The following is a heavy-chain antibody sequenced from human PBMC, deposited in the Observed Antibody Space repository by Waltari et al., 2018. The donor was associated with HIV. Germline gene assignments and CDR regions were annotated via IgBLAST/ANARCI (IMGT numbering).Heavy chain of an antibody. J-gene: IGHJ6*02. D-gene: IGHD6-19*01. Sequence: EVQLVESGGGLVKTGGSLRLSCAASGFTLSSSSMNWVRQAPGKGLECVSSNRSRSSDIYYADLVKDRFTISRDDAKNSLYLQMNSLRAEDTAVYYCARIQWNYYGMDVWGQGTTVTVSS. V-gene: IGHV3-21*01. CDR3: ARIQWNYYGMDV. CDR2: NRSRSSDI. CDR1: GFTLSSSS.